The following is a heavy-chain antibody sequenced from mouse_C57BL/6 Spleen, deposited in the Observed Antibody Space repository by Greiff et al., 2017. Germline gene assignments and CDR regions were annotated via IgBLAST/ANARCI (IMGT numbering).Heavy chain of an antibody. V-gene: IGHV14-4*01. CDR2: IDPENGDT. D-gene: IGHD2-3*01. J-gene: IGHJ2*01. Sequence: VQLQQSGAELVRPGASVKLSCTASGFNIKDDYMHWVKQRPEQGLEWIGWIDPENGDTEYASKFQGKATITADTSSNTAYLQLSSLTSEDTAVYYCTPDVYYYWGQGTTLTVSS. CDR3: TPDVYYY. CDR1: GFNIKDDY.